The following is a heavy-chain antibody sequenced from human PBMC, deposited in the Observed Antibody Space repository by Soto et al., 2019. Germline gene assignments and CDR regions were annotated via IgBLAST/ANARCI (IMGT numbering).Heavy chain of an antibody. V-gene: IGHV6-1*01. CDR1: GDSVSSNSAA. CDR2: TYYRSKWYN. J-gene: IGHJ5*02. Sequence: SETLSLTCAISGDSVSSNSAAWNWIRQSPSRGLEWLGRTYYRSKWYNDYAVSVKSRITINPDTSKNQFSLQLNSVTPEDTAVYYCARTGNIVVVVAATRGNFDWFDPWGQGTLVTGSS. D-gene: IGHD2-15*01. CDR3: ARTGNIVVVVAATRGNFDWFDP.